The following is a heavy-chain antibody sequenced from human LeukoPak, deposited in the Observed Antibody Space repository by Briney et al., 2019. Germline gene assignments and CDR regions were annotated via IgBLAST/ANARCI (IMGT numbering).Heavy chain of an antibody. J-gene: IGHJ6*02. V-gene: IGHV4-61*02. CDR2: IYTSGST. Sequence: PSQTLSLTCTVSGGSISSGSYHWSWIRQPAGKGLEWIGRIYTSGSTNYNPSLKSRVTISVDTSKNQFSLKLSSVTAADTAVYYCAREPQGPPYYYYGMDVWGQGTTVTVSS. D-gene: IGHD3-16*01. CDR3: AREPQGPPYYYYGMDV. CDR1: GGSISSGSYH.